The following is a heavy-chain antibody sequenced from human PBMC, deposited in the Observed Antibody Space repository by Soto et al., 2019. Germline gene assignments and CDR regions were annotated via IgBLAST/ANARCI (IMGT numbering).Heavy chain of an antibody. Sequence: SVKVSCKASGGTFSSYAISWVRQAPGQGLEWMGWLNPNSGETGYAQKFQSRVTITADTSTNTAYMELSSLTSDDTAVDYCARSEANYDIVTGYPYYYYYGMDVWGQGTTVTVSS. CDR2: LNPNSGET. V-gene: IGHV1-69*10. CDR1: GGTFSSYA. J-gene: IGHJ6*02. CDR3: ARSEANYDIVTGYPYYYYYGMDV. D-gene: IGHD3-9*01.